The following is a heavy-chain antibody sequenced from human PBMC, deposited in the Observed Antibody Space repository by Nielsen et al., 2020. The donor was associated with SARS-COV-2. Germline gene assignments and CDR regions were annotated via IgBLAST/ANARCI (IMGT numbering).Heavy chain of an antibody. Sequence: GESLKISCAASGFTFSSYGMHWVRQAPGKGLEWVAVIWYDGSNKYYADSVKGRFTISRDNSKNTLYLQMNSLRAEDTAVYYCARDFSGGFDYWGQGTLVTVSS. CDR1: GFTFSSYG. D-gene: IGHD3-10*01. CDR3: ARDFSGGFDY. J-gene: IGHJ4*02. V-gene: IGHV3-30*19. CDR2: IWYDGSNK.